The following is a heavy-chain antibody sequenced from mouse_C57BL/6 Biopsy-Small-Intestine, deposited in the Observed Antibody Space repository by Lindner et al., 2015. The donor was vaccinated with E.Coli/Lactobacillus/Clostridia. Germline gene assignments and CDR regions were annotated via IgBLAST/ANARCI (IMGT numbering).Heavy chain of an antibody. J-gene: IGHJ4*01. V-gene: IGHV10-3*01. D-gene: IGHD1-1*01. CDR1: GFTFNTYA. CDR2: IRSESLNYTT. Sequence: QLQESGGGLVQPEGSLKLSCAASGFTFNTYAMHWVRQTPGKDLEWVARIRSESLNYTTYYADSVKDRFTISRDDSQSMLYLQMNNLKTEDTAMYYCVRDRAYYFGSFTYAMDYWGQGTSVTVSS. CDR3: VRDRAYYFGSFTYAMDY.